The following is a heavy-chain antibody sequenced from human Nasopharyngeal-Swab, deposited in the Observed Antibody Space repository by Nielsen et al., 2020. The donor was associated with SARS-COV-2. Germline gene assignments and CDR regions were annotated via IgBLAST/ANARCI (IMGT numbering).Heavy chain of an antibody. CDR3: ARDRITMVRGVISLTNWFDP. V-gene: IGHV1-46*01. J-gene: IGHJ5*02. CDR1: GYTFTSYY. CDR2: INPSGGST. D-gene: IGHD3-10*01. Sequence: ASVKVSCKASGYTFTSYYMHWVRQAPGQGLEWMGIINPSGGSTSYAQKFQGRVTMTRDTSTSTVYMELSSLRSEDTAVCYCARDRITMVRGVISLTNWFDPWGQGTLVTVSS.